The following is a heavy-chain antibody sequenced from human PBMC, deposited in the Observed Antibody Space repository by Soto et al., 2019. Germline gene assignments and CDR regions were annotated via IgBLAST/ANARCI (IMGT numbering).Heavy chain of an antibody. CDR1: GFTFSSYW. CDR2: INSDGSST. Sequence: EVQLVESGGGLVQPGGSLRLSCAASGFTFSSYWMHWVRQAPGKGLVWVSRINSDGSSTSYADSVKGRFTISRDNAKNTLYLQMNSLRAEDTAVYYCARASSTVRGVIRAHMDVWGKGTTVTVSS. CDR3: ARASSTVRGVIRAHMDV. D-gene: IGHD3-10*01. V-gene: IGHV3-74*01. J-gene: IGHJ6*03.